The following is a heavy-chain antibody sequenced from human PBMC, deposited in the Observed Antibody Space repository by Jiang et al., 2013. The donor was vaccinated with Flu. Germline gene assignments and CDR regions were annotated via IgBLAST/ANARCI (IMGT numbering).Heavy chain of an antibody. CDR3: ARDSGVVVVAANYYYYYGMDV. D-gene: IGHD2-15*01. CDR2: VYYTGST. V-gene: IGHV4-59*12. Sequence: EWIGYVYYTGSTNXNPSLKSRVTIXLDTSKNQFSLKLNSVTAADTAVYYCARDSGVVVVAANYYYYYGMDVWGQGTTVTVSS. J-gene: IGHJ6*02.